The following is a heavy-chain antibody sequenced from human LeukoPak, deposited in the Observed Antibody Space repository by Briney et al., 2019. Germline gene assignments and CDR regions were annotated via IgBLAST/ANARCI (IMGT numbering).Heavy chain of an antibody. CDR2: INHSGST. CDR1: GGSFSGYY. D-gene: IGHD1-1*01. CDR3: AGELERLSPFAFDI. J-gene: IGHJ3*02. Sequence: SETLSLTCAVYGGSFSGYYWSWIRQPPGKGLEWIGEINHSGSTNYNPSLKSRVTISVDTSKNQFSLKLSSVTAADTAVYYCAGELERLSPFAFDIWGQGTMVTVSS. V-gene: IGHV4-34*01.